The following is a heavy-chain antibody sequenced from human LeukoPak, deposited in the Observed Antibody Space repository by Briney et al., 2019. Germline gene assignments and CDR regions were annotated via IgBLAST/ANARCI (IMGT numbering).Heavy chain of an antibody. Sequence: GRSLRLSCTASGFSFSTYAMHWVRQAPDKGLEWVAVIWHDGSIEYYDASVKGRFTISRDISKNTLFLQMISLRAEDTAVYYCARDKYYSDGSGSYGLDVWGQGATLTVSS. V-gene: IGHV3-33*08. CDR1: GFSFSTYA. CDR3: ARDKYYSDGSGSYGLDV. D-gene: IGHD3-16*01. CDR2: IWHDGSIE. J-gene: IGHJ6*02.